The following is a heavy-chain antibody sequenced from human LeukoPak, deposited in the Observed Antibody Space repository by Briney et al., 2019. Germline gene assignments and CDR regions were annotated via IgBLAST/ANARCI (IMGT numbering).Heavy chain of an antibody. Sequence: PGGSLRLSCAASGFTFSSYAMHRVRQAPGKGLEWVAVISYDGSNKYYADSVKGRFTISRDNSKNTLYLQMNSLRAEDTAVYYCARDGKEISYYDILTGYSEYYFDYWGQGTLVTVSS. CDR1: GFTFSSYA. J-gene: IGHJ4*02. CDR2: ISYDGSNK. D-gene: IGHD3-9*01. V-gene: IGHV3-30*04. CDR3: ARDGKEISYYDILTGYSEYYFDY.